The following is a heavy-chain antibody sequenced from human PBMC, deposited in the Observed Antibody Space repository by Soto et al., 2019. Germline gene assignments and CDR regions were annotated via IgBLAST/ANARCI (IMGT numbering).Heavy chain of an antibody. CDR1: ENTFSTYL. CDR3: AGPHDRAGLGT. D-gene: IGHD1-1*01. CDR2: HNGYNGQT. Sequence: ASMKVSCQASENTFSTYLVHWVRQVHGQGLEWMGWHNGYNGQTEYSQKFQGRVPITRDTSAKTAHLELRRLTSEETAVYYCAGPHDRAGLGTWGQGTLVTVSS. J-gene: IGHJ5*02. V-gene: IGHV1-3*01.